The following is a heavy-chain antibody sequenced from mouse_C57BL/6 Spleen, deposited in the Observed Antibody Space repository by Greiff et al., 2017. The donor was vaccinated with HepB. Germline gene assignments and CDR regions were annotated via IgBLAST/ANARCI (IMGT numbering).Heavy chain of an antibody. CDR1: GFSLTSYG. CDR3: AIYYSNYEDYAMDY. V-gene: IGHV2-2*01. CDR2: IWSGGST. J-gene: IGHJ4*01. Sequence: VKLMESGPGLVQPSQSLSITCTVSGFSLTSYGVHWVSQSPGKGLEWLGVIWSGGSTDYNAAFISRRSISKDNSKSQVFFKMNSLQADDTAIYYCAIYYSNYEDYAMDYWGQGTSVTVSS. D-gene: IGHD2-5*01.